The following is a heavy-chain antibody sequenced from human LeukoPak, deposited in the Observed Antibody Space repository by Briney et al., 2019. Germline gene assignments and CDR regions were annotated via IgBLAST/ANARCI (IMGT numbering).Heavy chain of an antibody. Sequence: SETLSLTCTVSGGSINGCYWSWIRQPPGKGLEWIGYIYYSGSTNYNPSLKSRVTISADTSKSQFSLKLSSVTAADTAVYYCAGDYKTLAYWGQGILVTVSS. CDR3: AGDYKTLAY. V-gene: IGHV4-59*01. D-gene: IGHD5-24*01. CDR1: GGSINGCY. CDR2: IYYSGST. J-gene: IGHJ4*02.